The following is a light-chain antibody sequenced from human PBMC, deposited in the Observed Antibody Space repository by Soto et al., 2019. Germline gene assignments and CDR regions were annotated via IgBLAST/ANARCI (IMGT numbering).Light chain of an antibody. CDR1: SSDVGAFNY. Sequence: QSALTQPASVSGSPGQAITISCSGTSSDVGAFNYVSWYQQHPGKAPKLMIYDVSNRPSGVSNRFSGSKSGNTASLTISGLRAEDEADYYCNSFTTNSIWVFGGGTQLTVL. CDR2: DVS. J-gene: IGLJ3*02. CDR3: NSFTTNSIWV. V-gene: IGLV2-14*03.